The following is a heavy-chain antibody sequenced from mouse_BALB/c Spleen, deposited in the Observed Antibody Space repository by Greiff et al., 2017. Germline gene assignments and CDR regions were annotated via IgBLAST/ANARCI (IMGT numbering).Heavy chain of an antibody. CDR1: GDSITSGY. CDR3: ARGGGNYWYFDV. V-gene: IGHV3-8*02. CDR2: ISYSGST. Sequence: EVQLQQSGPSLVKPSQTLSLTCSVTGDSITSGYWNWIRKFPGNKLEYMGYISYSGSTYYNPSLKSRISITRDTSKNQYYLQLNSVTTEDTATYYCARGGGNYWYFDVWGAGTTVTVSS. J-gene: IGHJ1*01. D-gene: IGHD1-1*02.